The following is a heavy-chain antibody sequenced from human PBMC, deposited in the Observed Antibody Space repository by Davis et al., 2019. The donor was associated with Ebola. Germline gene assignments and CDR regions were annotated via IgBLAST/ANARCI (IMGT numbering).Heavy chain of an antibody. CDR3: ARDVVVVPAAISWYYYYGMDV. D-gene: IGHD2-2*02. CDR2: ISYDGSNK. Sequence: PGGSLRLSCAASGFTFSSYAMHWVRQAPGKELEWVAVISYDGSNKYYADSVKGRFTISRDNSKNTLYLQMNSLRAEDTAVYYCARDVVVVPAAISWYYYYGMDVWGQGTTVTVSS. J-gene: IGHJ6*02. V-gene: IGHV3-30-3*01. CDR1: GFTFSSYA.